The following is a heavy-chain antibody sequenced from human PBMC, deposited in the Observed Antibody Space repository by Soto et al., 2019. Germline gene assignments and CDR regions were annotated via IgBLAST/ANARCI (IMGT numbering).Heavy chain of an antibody. J-gene: IGHJ4*02. D-gene: IGHD3-3*01. CDR2: ISAYNGNT. CDR3: ARSGYDFWSGYPLLGIDY. Sequence: ASVKVSCKASGYTFTSYGISWVRQAPGQGLEWMGWISAYNGNTNYAQKLQGRVTMTTDTSTSTAYMELRSLRSDDTAVYYCARSGYDFWSGYPLLGIDYWGQGTLVTVSS. V-gene: IGHV1-18*01. CDR1: GYTFTSYG.